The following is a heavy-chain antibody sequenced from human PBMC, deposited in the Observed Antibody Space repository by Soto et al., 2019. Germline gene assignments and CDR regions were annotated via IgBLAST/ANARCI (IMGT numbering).Heavy chain of an antibody. J-gene: IGHJ4*02. D-gene: IGHD5-18*01. Sequence: QVQLQESGPGLVKPSQTLSVTCTVSVGSISSGGSYWSWIRQHPGKGLEWIGYIHYSGTTYYNPSLKSRVTISIDTSKKQFSLKLSSVTAADTAVYYCARDRDSYGFHDYWGQGTLVTVSS. CDR1: VGSISSGGSY. V-gene: IGHV4-31*03. CDR2: IHYSGTT. CDR3: ARDRDSYGFHDY.